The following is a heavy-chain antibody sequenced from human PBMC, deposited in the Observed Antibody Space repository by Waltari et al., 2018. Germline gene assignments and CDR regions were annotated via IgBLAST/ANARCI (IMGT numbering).Heavy chain of an antibody. J-gene: IGHJ4*02. CDR1: GGTFHTYV. CDR2: ITPIFGTP. V-gene: IGHV1-69*13. CDR3: AREGIVTQGVSYFEY. Sequence: QVQLVQSGAEVKTPGSSVKVSCKASGGTFHTYVFSWVRQAPGQGLEWMGGITPIFGTPTYSPKFQGRLTITADESTTTAYMELASLRSEDTAVYYCAREGIVTQGVSYFEYWGQGTLVTVSS. D-gene: IGHD3-10*01.